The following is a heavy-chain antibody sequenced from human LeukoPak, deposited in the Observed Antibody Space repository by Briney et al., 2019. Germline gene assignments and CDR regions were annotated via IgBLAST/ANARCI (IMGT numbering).Heavy chain of an antibody. J-gene: IGHJ4*02. Sequence: ASVKVSCKASGYTFTGYYMHWVRQAPGQGLEWMGRINPNSGGTNYAQKFQGRVTMTRDTSISTAYMELSRLRSDDTAVYYCARDVRGYSYGYGRYYFDYWGQGTLVTVSS. CDR1: GYTFTGYY. V-gene: IGHV1-2*06. CDR2: INPNSGGT. D-gene: IGHD5-18*01. CDR3: ARDVRGYSYGYGRYYFDY.